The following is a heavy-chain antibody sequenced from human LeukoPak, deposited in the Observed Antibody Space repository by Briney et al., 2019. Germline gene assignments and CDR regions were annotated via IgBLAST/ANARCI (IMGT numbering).Heavy chain of an antibody. CDR2: IYYSGTT. CDR3: ARGRYYYDSSGHYYDNWFDP. J-gene: IGHJ5*02. D-gene: IGHD3-22*01. Sequence: SETLSLTCTVAGGSISSYYWSWIRQPPGKGLQYIGFIYYSGTTKYNPSLKSRATISVDTSKNQFSLKLTSVTAADTAVYYCARGRYYYDSSGHYYDNWFDPWGQGTLVTVSS. V-gene: IGHV4-59*01. CDR1: GGSISSYY.